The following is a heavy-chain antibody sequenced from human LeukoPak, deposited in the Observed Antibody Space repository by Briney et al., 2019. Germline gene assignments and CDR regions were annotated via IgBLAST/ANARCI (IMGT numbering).Heavy chain of an antibody. CDR1: GFTFSSYW. J-gene: IGHJ4*02. D-gene: IGHD6-13*01. Sequence: GGSLRLSCAPSGFTFSSYWMSWVRQVLGKGLEWVANIKQDGSEKNYVDSVKGRFTISRDNAKNSVYLQMNSLRAEDTAVYYCARAGGSSWADYWGQGTLVTVSS. V-gene: IGHV3-7*01. CDR3: ARAGGSSWADY. CDR2: IKQDGSEK.